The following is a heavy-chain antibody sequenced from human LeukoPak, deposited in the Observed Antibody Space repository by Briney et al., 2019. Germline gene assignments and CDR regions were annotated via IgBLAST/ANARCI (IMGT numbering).Heavy chain of an antibody. J-gene: IGHJ4*02. CDR1: GGSLSGYY. D-gene: IGHD3-10*01. Sequence: SETLSLTCAVYGGSLSGYYWSWIRQPPGKGLEWIGEINHSGSTNYNPSLKSRVTISVDTSKNQFSLKLSSVTAADTAVYYCARGPDYYGSGIRYFDYWGQGTLVTVSS. CDR2: INHSGST. V-gene: IGHV4-34*01. CDR3: ARGPDYYGSGIRYFDY.